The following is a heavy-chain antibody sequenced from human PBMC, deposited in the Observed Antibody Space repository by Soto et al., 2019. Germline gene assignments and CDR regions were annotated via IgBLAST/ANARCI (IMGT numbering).Heavy chain of an antibody. J-gene: IGHJ4*02. CDR2: ISYDGSNK. V-gene: IGHV3-30*18. CDR1: GFTFETYG. D-gene: IGHD6-13*01. CDR3: AKDHIVAAVPDY. Sequence: QVQLVESGGGVVQPGRSLRLSCAASGFTFETYGMHWVRQAPGKGLEWMAVISYDGSNKYYADSVKGRFTISRDNSKNTLYMQMNSLRAEDTAIYYCAKDHIVAAVPDYWGQGTLVTVSS.